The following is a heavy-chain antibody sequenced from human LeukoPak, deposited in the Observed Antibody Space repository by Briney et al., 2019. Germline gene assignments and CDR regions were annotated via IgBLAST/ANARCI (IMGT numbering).Heavy chain of an antibody. CDR2: INHSGST. V-gene: IGHV4-34*01. CDR1: GGSFSGYY. D-gene: IGHD2-2*01. CDR3: ARVGASWRGYFDY. J-gene: IGHJ4*02. Sequence: SETLSLTCAVYGGSFSGYYWSWIRQPPGKGLEWIGEINHSGSTNYNPSLKSRVTTSVDTSKNQFSLKLSSVTAADTAVYYCARVGASWRGYFDYWGQGTLVTVSS.